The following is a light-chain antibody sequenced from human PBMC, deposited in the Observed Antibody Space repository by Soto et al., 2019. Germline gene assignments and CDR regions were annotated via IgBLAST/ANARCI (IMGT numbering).Light chain of an antibody. CDR3: QSYDSSLSVSV. Sequence: QSVLTQPPSVSGAPGQRVTISCTGSSSNIGAGYDVHWYQQLPGTAPKLLIYGNSNRPSRVPDRFSGYKSGTSASLAITGLQAEDAADYYCQSYDSSLSVSVFGGGTTLTVL. CDR2: GNS. CDR1: SSNIGAGYD. V-gene: IGLV1-40*01. J-gene: IGLJ2*01.